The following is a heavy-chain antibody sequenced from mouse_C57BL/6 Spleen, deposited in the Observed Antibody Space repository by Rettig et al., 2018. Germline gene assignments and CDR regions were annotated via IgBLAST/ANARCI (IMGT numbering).Heavy chain of an antibody. D-gene: IGHD1-1*01. CDR1: GYTFTSYW. Sequence: KLSCKASGYTFTSYWMHWVKQRPGRGLEWIGRIDTHSGGTKYNEKFKSKATLTVDKHSSTAYMQLSSLTSEDSAVYYCARNYYGSVRGFAYWGQGTLVTVSA. CDR2: IDTHSGGT. J-gene: IGHJ3*01. V-gene: IGHV1-72*01. CDR3: ARNYYGSVRGFAY.